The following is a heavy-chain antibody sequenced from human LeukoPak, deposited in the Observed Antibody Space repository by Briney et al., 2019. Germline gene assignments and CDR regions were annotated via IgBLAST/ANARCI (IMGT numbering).Heavy chain of an antibody. CDR3: ARDVRGDYGDTDWYFDL. CDR1: GGSINSYY. J-gene: IGHJ2*01. V-gene: IGHV4-59*01. CDR2: IYYSGST. D-gene: IGHD4-17*01. Sequence: SETLSLTCTVSGGSINSYYWSWIRQPPGKGLEWIGYIYYSGSTNYNPSLKSRVTISVDTSKDQFSLNLNSVTAADTAVYYCARDVRGDYGDTDWYFDLWGRGTLVTVSS.